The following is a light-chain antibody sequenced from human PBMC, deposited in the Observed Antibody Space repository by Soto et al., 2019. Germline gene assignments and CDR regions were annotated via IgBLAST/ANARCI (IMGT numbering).Light chain of an antibody. J-gene: IGLJ2*01. CDR3: SSYTSSSTVI. V-gene: IGLV2-14*01. CDR2: DVS. CDR1: SSDVGGYNY. Sequence: QSALTQPASVSGSPGQSITLACTGASSDVGGYNYVFWYQQHPGKAPKLMIYDVSNRPSGFSNRFSGSKSGNTASLTISGIQAEDEADYYCSSYTSSSTVIFGGGTKLTVL.